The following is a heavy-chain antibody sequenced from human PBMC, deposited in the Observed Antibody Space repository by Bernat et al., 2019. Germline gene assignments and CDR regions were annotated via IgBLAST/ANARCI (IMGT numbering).Heavy chain of an antibody. CDR2: ISSSSYI. Sequence: EVQLVESGGGLVKPGGSLRLSCAASGFTFSSYSMNWVRQAPGKGLEWVSSISSSSYIYYAASVKGRFTISRDNAKNSLYLQMNSLRAEDTAVYYCARDKIGIAAAEGYYYYGMDVWGQGTTVTVSS. D-gene: IGHD6-13*01. V-gene: IGHV3-21*01. CDR1: GFTFSSYS. CDR3: ARDKIGIAAAEGYYYYGMDV. J-gene: IGHJ6*02.